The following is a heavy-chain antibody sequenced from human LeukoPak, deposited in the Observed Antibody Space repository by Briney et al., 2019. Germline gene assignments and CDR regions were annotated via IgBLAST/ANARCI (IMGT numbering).Heavy chain of an antibody. V-gene: IGHV4-39*01. CDR2: IYYSGST. CDR1: GGSISSSSYY. CDR3: ARHVTAAGSGWFDP. J-gene: IGHJ5*02. Sequence: SETLSLTCTVSGGSISSSSYYWGWIHQPPGKGLEWIGSIYYSGSTYYNPSLKSRVTISVDTSKNQFYLKLSSVTAADTAVYYCARHVTAAGSGWFDPWGQGTMVTVSS. D-gene: IGHD6-13*01.